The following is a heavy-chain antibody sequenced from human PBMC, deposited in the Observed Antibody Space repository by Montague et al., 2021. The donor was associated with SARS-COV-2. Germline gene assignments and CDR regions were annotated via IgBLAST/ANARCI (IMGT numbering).Heavy chain of an antibody. CDR2: TNYRSEWTS. Sequence: CAISGDSVWSNTAAWNWIRQPPSGGLEWLGRTNYRSEWTSDYATSVEGRISIDPDTSKNQFFLHLRSVTPEDTGVYYCVRDTGSAQAGFDAWGQGTLVTVSS. D-gene: IGHD4-17*01. CDR1: GDSVWSNTAA. J-gene: IGHJ4*02. V-gene: IGHV6-1*01. CDR3: VRDTGSAQAGFDA.